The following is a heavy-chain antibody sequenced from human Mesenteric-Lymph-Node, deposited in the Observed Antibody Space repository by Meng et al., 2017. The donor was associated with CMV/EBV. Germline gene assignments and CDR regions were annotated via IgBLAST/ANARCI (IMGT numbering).Heavy chain of an antibody. Sequence: ASAKVSCKASGYTFTGDYMHWVRHAPGQGLEWMGWINPNSGGTNYAQKFQGRVTMTRDTSISTAYMELSRLRSDDTAVYYCATYCGGDCYTAGYYYYGMDVWGQGTTVTVSS. CDR3: ATYCGGDCYTAGYYYYGMDV. J-gene: IGHJ6*02. D-gene: IGHD2-21*01. V-gene: IGHV1-2*02. CDR2: INPNSGGT. CDR1: GYTFTGDY.